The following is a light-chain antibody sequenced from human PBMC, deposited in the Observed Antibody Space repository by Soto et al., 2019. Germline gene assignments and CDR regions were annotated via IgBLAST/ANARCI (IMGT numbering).Light chain of an antibody. J-gene: IGKJ1*01. Sequence: EIVLTQSPGTLSLSPGERATLSCRASQSVNSYLAWYQQKPGQAPRLLIYGASSRATGIPDRFSGSGSGTDFTLTITRLEPEDFAVYYCQQHGSSSRTFGQGTKVEIK. V-gene: IGKV3-20*01. CDR1: QSVNSY. CDR2: GAS. CDR3: QQHGSSSRT.